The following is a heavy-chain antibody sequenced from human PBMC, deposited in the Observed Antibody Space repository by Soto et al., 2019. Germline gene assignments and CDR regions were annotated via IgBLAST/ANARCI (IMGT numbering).Heavy chain of an antibody. D-gene: IGHD5-18*01. CDR2: INAGNGNT. Sequence: ASVKVSCKASGYTFTSYAMHWVRQAPGQRLEWMGWINAGNGNTKYSQKFQGRVTITRDTSASTAYMELSSLRSEDTAVYYCEYPYSYGYPPDAFAICRQRPMVTVSS. CDR1: GYTFTSYA. V-gene: IGHV1-3*01. CDR3: EYPYSYGYPPDAFAI. J-gene: IGHJ3*02.